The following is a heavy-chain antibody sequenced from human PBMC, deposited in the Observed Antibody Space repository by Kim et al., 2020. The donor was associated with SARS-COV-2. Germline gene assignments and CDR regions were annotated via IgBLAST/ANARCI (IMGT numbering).Heavy chain of an antibody. Sequence: ASVKVSCKASGYTFTSYGISWVRQAPGQGLEWMGWISAYNGNTNYAQKLQGRVTMTTDTSTSTAYMELRSLRSDDTAVYYCAREGKVRWLRLRAPFDYWGQGTLVTVSS. J-gene: IGHJ4*02. D-gene: IGHD5-12*01. CDR3: AREGKVRWLRLRAPFDY. CDR2: ISAYNGNT. CDR1: GYTFTSYG. V-gene: IGHV1-18*04.